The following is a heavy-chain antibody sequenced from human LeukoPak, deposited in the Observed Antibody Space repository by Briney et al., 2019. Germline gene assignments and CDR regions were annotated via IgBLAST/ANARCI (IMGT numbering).Heavy chain of an antibody. CDR3: ASLAMTGAAGTGYLDK. J-gene: IGHJ4*02. CDR2: TLYDGSS. V-gene: IGHV4-39*01. Sequence: SETLSLTCTISGGSISSSSYYCGWIRQPPGKGLEWIGSVIGSTLYDGSSGYNPSLNSLLTISVDTSKNQFSLRLRSVTAADTAIYFCASLAMTGAAGTGYLDKWGQGTLVTVSS. D-gene: IGHD3-9*01. CDR1: GGSISSSSYY.